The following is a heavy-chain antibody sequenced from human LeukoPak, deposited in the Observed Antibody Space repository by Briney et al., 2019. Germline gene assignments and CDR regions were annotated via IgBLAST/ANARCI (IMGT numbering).Heavy chain of an antibody. CDR3: ARGRITMIVVVTHFDY. V-gene: IGHV4-30-2*01. Sequence: SETLSLTCAVSGGSISSGGYSWSWIRQPPGKGLEWIGYIYHSGSTYYNPSLKSRVTKSVDRSKNQFSLKLSSVTAADTAVYYCARGRITMIVVVTHFDYWGQGTLVTVSS. CDR1: GGSISSGGYS. J-gene: IGHJ4*02. CDR2: IYHSGST. D-gene: IGHD3-22*01.